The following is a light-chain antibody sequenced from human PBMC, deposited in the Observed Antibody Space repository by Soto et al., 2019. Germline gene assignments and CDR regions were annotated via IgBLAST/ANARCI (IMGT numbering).Light chain of an antibody. CDR1: QSVSSY. Sequence: EIVLTQSPGSLSLSPGERATLSCRASQSVSSYLAWYQQRPGQAPRLLIYCASNRANDFPDRFSGSGSGTDFSLTISRLEPEDSAVYYCQQYSSPPRTFGQGTKVEIK. J-gene: IGKJ1*01. V-gene: IGKV3-20*01. CDR3: QQYSSPPRT. CDR2: CAS.